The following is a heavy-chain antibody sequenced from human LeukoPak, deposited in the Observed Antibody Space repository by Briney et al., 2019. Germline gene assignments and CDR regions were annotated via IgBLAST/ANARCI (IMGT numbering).Heavy chain of an antibody. V-gene: IGHV5-51*01. CDR1: GYSFTSYW. Sequence: GEFLKISCKGSGYSFTSYWIGWVRQMPGKGLEWMGIIYPGDSDTRYSPSFQGQVTISADKSISTAYLQWSSLKASDTAVYYCARGREWLRFDYRGQGTLVTVSS. D-gene: IGHD5-12*01. J-gene: IGHJ4*02. CDR3: ARGREWLRFDY. CDR2: IYPGDSDT.